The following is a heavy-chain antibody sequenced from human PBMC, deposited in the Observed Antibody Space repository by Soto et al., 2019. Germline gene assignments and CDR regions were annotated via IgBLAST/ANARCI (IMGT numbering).Heavy chain of an antibody. Sequence: ASVKVSCKASGYTFTGYYMHWVRQAPGQGLEWMGWINPNSGGTNYAQKFQGRVTMTRDTSISTAYMELSRLRSDDTAVYYCARVSPVLRFLEWLSHYAFDIWGQGTMVTVSS. J-gene: IGHJ3*02. V-gene: IGHV1-2*02. D-gene: IGHD3-3*01. CDR1: GYTFTGYY. CDR2: INPNSGGT. CDR3: ARVSPVLRFLEWLSHYAFDI.